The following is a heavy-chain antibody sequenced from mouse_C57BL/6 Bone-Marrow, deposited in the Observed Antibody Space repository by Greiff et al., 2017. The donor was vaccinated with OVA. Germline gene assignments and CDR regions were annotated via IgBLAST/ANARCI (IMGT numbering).Heavy chain of an antibody. J-gene: IGHJ2*01. V-gene: IGHV14-4*01. CDR2: IDPENGDT. Sequence: VQLQQSGAELVRPGASVKLSCTASGFNIKDDYMHWVKQRPEQGLEWIGWIDPENGDTEYASKFQGKATITADTSSNTAYLQLSSLTSEDTAVYYCTYYYGSSYFDYWGQGTTLTVSS. CDR1: GFNIKDDY. D-gene: IGHD1-1*01. CDR3: TYYYGSSYFDY.